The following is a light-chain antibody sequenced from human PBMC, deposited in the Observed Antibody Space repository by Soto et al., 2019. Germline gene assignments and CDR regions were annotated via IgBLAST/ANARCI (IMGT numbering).Light chain of an antibody. CDR3: QQYGSSLTWT. J-gene: IGKJ1*01. CDR2: GAS. CDR1: QSVISTY. V-gene: IGKV3-20*01. Sequence: EIVLTQSPGTLSLSPGEGATLSCRASQSVISTYLAWYQQRPGQAPRLLIYGASNRASGIPDRFSGSGSGTDFTLTISRLEPEDFAVYYCQQYGSSLTWTXGQGTKVAIK.